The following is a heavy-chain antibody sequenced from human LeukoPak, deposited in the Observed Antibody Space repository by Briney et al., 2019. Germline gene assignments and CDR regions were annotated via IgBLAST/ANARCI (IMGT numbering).Heavy chain of an antibody. CDR1: GFTFDDYA. CDR2: ISWNSGSI. D-gene: IGHD6-13*01. Sequence: PGRSLRLSCAASGFTFDDYAIHWVRQAPGKGLEWVSGISWNSGSIGYADSVKGRFTISRDNAKNSLYLQMNSLRAEDTALYYCARLRGQQLVDAFDIWGQGTMVTVSS. V-gene: IGHV3-9*01. CDR3: ARLRGQQLVDAFDI. J-gene: IGHJ3*02.